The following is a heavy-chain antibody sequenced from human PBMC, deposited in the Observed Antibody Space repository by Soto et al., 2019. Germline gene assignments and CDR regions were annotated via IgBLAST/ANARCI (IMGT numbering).Heavy chain of an antibody. CDR3: AKDGLTFIYYIDY. Sequence: QVQLVESGGGVVQPGRSLRLSCAASGFTFSSYGMHWVRQAPGKGLEWVAVISYDGSNKYYADSVKGRFTISRDNSKNTLYLQMNSLRAEDTAVYYCAKDGLTFIYYIDYWGQGTLVTVSS. CDR1: GFTFSSYG. J-gene: IGHJ4*02. V-gene: IGHV3-30*18. D-gene: IGHD2-21*01. CDR2: ISYDGSNK.